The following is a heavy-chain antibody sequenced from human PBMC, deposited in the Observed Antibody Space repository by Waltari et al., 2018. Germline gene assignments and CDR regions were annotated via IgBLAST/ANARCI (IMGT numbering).Heavy chain of an antibody. V-gene: IGHV3-20*04. D-gene: IGHD6-13*01. J-gene: IGHJ4*02. CDR1: GFSIGDYG. CDR3: ARDFRSGYSIDL. Sequence: AQLVESGGNIVRTGGSLRLSCAASGFSIGDYGMSWVRQAPGKGLEWVSGITWNGGQTGYAESVKGRFTISRDDGKKSLYLQMNSLSDDDTALYYCARDFRSGYSIDLWGQGTLVTVSA. CDR2: ITWNGGQT.